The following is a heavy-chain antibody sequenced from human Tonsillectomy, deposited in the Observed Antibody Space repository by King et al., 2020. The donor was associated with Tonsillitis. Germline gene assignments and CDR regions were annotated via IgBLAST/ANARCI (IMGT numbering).Heavy chain of an antibody. CDR2: IKKKTDDGTT. D-gene: IGHD3-10*01. Sequence: EVQLVESGGGLVKPGGSLRLSCAASGFSFSNAWMSWVRQAPGKGLEWVGRIKKKTDDGTTDIAASVKGRFTISRDDTKNTLFLHMDSLKTEDTAVYYCSTELLWFGESPHYFDYWGQGILVTVSS. CDR3: STELLWFGESPHYFDY. J-gene: IGHJ4*02. CDR1: GFSFSNAW. V-gene: IGHV3-15*01.